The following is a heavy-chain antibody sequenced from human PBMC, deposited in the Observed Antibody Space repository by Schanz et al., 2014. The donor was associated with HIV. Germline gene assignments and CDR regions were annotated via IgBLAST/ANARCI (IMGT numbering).Heavy chain of an antibody. CDR1: GFGLSGYG. J-gene: IGHJ6*02. D-gene: IGHD3-16*01. Sequence: VQLVESGGGLVGTGGSLRLSCKASGFGLSGYGMNWVRQAPGKGLEWVAVISYDGSNKYYGDSSKGRFTISRDNSKNTLYLQMNSLRPEDTAVYYCAKDAGGAMDVWGQGTTVTVSS. V-gene: IGHV3-30*18. CDR2: ISYDGSNK. CDR3: AKDAGGAMDV.